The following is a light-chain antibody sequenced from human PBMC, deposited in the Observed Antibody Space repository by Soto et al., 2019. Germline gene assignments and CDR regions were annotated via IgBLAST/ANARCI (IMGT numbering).Light chain of an antibody. CDR3: QQSYSTPAD. CDR1: QSISSY. J-gene: IGKJ2*01. Sequence: DIQMTQSPSSLSASVGDRVTITCRASQSISSYLNWYQHKPGKAPRLLIYAASSLQSGVPSRFSGSGSGTDFTLTISSLQPEDSAAYYCQQSYSTPADFGQGTKLEIK. V-gene: IGKV1-39*01. CDR2: AAS.